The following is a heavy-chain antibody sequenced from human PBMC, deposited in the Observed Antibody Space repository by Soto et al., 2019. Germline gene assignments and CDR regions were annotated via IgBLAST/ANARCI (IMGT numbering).Heavy chain of an antibody. CDR3: ARETRSIAAAGPLGFGDYYYGMDV. J-gene: IGHJ6*02. Sequence: TLRASVKVSCKASGGTFSSYAISWVRQAPGQGLEWMGGIIPIFGTASYSQKFQGRVNMTMDTSTSTVYMELSSLRSEDTAVYYCARETRSIAAAGPLGFGDYYYGMDVWGQGTTVTVSS. D-gene: IGHD6-13*01. CDR2: IIPIFGTA. CDR1: GGTFSSYA. V-gene: IGHV1-69*05.